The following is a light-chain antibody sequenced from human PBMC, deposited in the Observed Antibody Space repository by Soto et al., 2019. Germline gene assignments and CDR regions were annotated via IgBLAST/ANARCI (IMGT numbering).Light chain of an antibody. CDR3: SSYTSSSTPYV. J-gene: IGLJ1*01. V-gene: IGLV2-14*01. Sequence: QSALTQPASVSGSPGQSITISCTGTSSDVGGYTYVSWYQQHPGKAPELMIYEVSNRPSGVSNRFSGSKSGHTASLPISGLQAEDEADYYCSSYTSSSTPYVFGTGTKLTVL. CDR1: SSDVGGYTY. CDR2: EVS.